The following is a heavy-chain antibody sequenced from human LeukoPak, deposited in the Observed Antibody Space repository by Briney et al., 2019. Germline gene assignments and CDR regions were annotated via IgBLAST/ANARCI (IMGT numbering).Heavy chain of an antibody. J-gene: IGHJ4*02. V-gene: IGHV1-2*02. CDR2: INPNSGGT. Sequence: ASVKVSCKASGYTFTGYYMHWVRQAPGQGLEWVGWINPNSGGTNYAQKLQGRVTMTTDTSTSTAYMELRSLRSDDTAVYYCARDLVPMVRGHYFDYWGQGTLVTVSS. CDR1: GYTFTGYY. D-gene: IGHD3-10*01. CDR3: ARDLVPMVRGHYFDY.